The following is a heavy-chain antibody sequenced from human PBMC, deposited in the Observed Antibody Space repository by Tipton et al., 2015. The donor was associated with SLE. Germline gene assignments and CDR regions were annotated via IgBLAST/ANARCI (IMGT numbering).Heavy chain of an antibody. Sequence: QLVQSGVEVKRPGESLRISCKVSGYSFISYWIGWVRQMPGKGLEWMGATYPRDSDTRYSPSFQGQVTISVDKSISTAYLQWGRLEASDTAMYYCTRHRYSSSSGDFWGQGTLLIVSS. CDR3: TRHRYSSSSGDF. CDR1: GYSFISYW. V-gene: IGHV5-51*01. D-gene: IGHD6-6*01. J-gene: IGHJ4*02. CDR2: TYPRDSDT.